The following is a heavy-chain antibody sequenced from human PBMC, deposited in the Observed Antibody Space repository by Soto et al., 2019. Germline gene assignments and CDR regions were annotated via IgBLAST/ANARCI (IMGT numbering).Heavy chain of an antibody. D-gene: IGHD3-16*01. CDR3: ARDGLTFGGD. CDR2: ISSSSAYI. CDR1: GFTFGSFT. Sequence: EVHLVEAGGGLVKPGESLTLSCAASGFTFGSFTLNWVRQAPGKGLEWVAFISSSSAYIYYAESVKGRFTISRDNARSTLYLQMKSLRHDVTDVYFCARDGLTFGGDWGQGTLVAVSS. J-gene: IGHJ4*02. V-gene: IGHV3-21*06.